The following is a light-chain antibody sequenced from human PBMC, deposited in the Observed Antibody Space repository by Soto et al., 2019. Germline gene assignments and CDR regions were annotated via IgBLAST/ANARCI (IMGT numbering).Light chain of an antibody. CDR1: SSDVGGYNY. J-gene: IGLJ1*01. CDR3: SSYAGSNNLYV. CDR2: EVS. V-gene: IGLV2-8*01. Sequence: ALTQPPSASGSPGQSVTISCTGTSSDVGGYNYVSWYQQHPGKAPKLMIYEVSKRPSGVPDRFSGSKSGNTASLTVSGLQAEDEADYYCSSYAGSNNLYVFGTGTKV.